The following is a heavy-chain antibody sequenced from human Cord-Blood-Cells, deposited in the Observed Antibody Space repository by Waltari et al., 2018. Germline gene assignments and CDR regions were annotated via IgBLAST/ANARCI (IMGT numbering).Heavy chain of an antibody. V-gene: IGHV4-39*07. Sequence: QLQLQASGPGLVKPSETLSLTCTVSGGPTSSSSYYWGRLRHPPGKGLEWIGSIYYSGSTYYNPALKSRVTISVDTSKNQFSLKLSSVTAADTAVYYCARDDSSGWYKAEYFQHWGQGTLVTVSS. D-gene: IGHD6-19*01. CDR1: GGPTSSSSYY. J-gene: IGHJ1*01. CDR2: IYYSGST. CDR3: ARDDSSGWYKAEYFQH.